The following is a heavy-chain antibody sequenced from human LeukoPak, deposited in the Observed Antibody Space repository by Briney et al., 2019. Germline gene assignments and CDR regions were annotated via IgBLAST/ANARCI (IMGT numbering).Heavy chain of an antibody. CDR3: ARAWDLLRTLDY. Sequence: KPSETLSLTCTVSGGSISSGGYYWSWIRQHPGKGLEWIGYIYYSGSTYYNPSLKSRVTISVDTSKNQFSLKLSSVTAADTAVYYCARAWDLLRTLDYWGQGTLVTGSS. J-gene: IGHJ4*02. CDR1: GGSISSGGYY. D-gene: IGHD1-26*01. V-gene: IGHV4-31*03. CDR2: IYYSGST.